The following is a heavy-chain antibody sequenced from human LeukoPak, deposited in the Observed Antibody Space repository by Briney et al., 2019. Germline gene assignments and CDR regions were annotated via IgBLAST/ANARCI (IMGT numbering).Heavy chain of an antibody. D-gene: IGHD2-15*01. Sequence: SETLSLTCAVSGGSISSYYWTWIRQPAGKGLEWIGRIYTCGSTNYNPSLKSRVTMSVDTSRNHFSLKLSSVTAADTAVYYCARDDRGFCSGGSCYVYWGQGTLVTVSS. CDR1: GGSISSYY. CDR2: IYTCGST. J-gene: IGHJ4*02. CDR3: ARDDRGFCSGGSCYVY. V-gene: IGHV4-4*07.